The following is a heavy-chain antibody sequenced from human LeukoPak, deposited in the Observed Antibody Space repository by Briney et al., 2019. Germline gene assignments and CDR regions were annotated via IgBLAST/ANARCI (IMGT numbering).Heavy chain of an antibody. CDR3: ATLWNFDY. CDR2: IKQDGSEK. CDR1: GFTFSSYG. D-gene: IGHD5-18*01. J-gene: IGHJ4*02. Sequence: GGSLRLSCAASGFTFSSYGMSWVRQAPGKGLEWVANIKQDGSEKYYVDSVKGRFTISRDNAKNSLYLQMNGLRAEDTAVYYCATLWNFDYWGQGTLVTASS. V-gene: IGHV3-7*01.